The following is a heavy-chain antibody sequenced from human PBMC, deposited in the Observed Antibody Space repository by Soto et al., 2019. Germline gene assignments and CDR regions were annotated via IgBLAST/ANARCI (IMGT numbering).Heavy chain of an antibody. CDR1: GGSISSYY. Sequence: KPSETLSLTCTVSGGSISSYYGSWIRQPPGKGLEWIGYIYYSGSTNYNPSLKSRVTISVDTSKNQFSLKLSSVTAADTAVYYCARDGIAVAGRANWFDPWGQGPLVTVSS. V-gene: IGHV4-59*01. D-gene: IGHD6-19*01. CDR2: IYYSGST. CDR3: ARDGIAVAGRANWFDP. J-gene: IGHJ5*02.